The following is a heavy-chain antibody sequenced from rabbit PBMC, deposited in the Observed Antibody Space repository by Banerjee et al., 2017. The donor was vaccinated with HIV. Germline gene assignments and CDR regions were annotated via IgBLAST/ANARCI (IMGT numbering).Heavy chain of an antibody. CDR3: ARDLAGVIGWNFNL. Sequence: QEQLVESGGGLVQPEGSLTLTCTASGFTISSRYYMCWVRQAPGKGLEWIACIYAGTTIYTYYASWAKGRFTISKASWTTVTLQMTSLTAADTASYFCARDLAGVIGWNFNLWGPGTLVTV. D-gene: IGHD4-1*01. J-gene: IGHJ4*01. V-gene: IGHV1S45*01. CDR1: GFTISSRYY. CDR2: IYAGTTIYT.